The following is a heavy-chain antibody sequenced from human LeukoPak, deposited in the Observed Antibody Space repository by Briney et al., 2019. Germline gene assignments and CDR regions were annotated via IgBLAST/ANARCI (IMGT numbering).Heavy chain of an antibody. CDR2: INHSGST. V-gene: IGHV4-34*01. CDR1: GGSISGYY. Sequence: SETLSLTCAVYGGSISGYYWSWLRQPPGKGVEWIGEINHSGSTNYNPSLKSRVTISVDTSKKQFSLKLSSVTAADTAVYYCARGVCSGGGCYGLFNYWGQGTLVTVSS. CDR3: ARGVCSGGGCYGLFNY. J-gene: IGHJ4*02. D-gene: IGHD2-15*01.